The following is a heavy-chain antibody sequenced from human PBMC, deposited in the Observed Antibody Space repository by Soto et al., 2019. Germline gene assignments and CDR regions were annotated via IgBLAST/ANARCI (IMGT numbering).Heavy chain of an antibody. CDR1: GYTFTTYG. J-gene: IGHJ4*02. D-gene: IGHD6-13*01. CDR2: INAANGNT. V-gene: IGHV1-3*01. CDR3: ARGGHSSSWYIFYYFDF. Sequence: QVQLVQSGAEAKKPGASVKVSCKASGYTFTTYGIHWVRQAPGQSLEWMGWINAANGNTKYSHKFQDRVTITRDTSASTAYMELGSLTSEDTAVYFCARGGHSSSWYIFYYFDFWGQGTLVPVSS.